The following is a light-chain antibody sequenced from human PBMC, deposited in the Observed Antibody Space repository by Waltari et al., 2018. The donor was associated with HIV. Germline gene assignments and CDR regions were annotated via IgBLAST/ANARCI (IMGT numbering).Light chain of an antibody. J-gene: IGKJ2*01. CDR3: MQTAQFPYT. CDR1: QSLAHSDGNTY. Sequence: EIVMTQTPLSSPVTLGQPASISCRSSQSLAHSDGNTYLSWLQQRPGQPPRLLIYKTFNRFSGVPDRFSGSGAGADFTLRINRVEAEDVAVYYCMQTAQFPYTFGQGTKLEIK. CDR2: KTF. V-gene: IGKV2-24*01.